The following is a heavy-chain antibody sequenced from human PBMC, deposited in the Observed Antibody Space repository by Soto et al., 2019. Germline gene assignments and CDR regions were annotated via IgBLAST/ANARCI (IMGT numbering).Heavy chain of an antibody. CDR2: ISGDGTKT. CDR1: GFFFSPYG. V-gene: IGHV3-23*01. CDR3: AKVACTAGTCANDF. D-gene: IGHD2-8*02. J-gene: IGHJ4*02. Sequence: EVQLWESGGGSVQSGGSLRLSRAASGFFFSPYGMSWVRQAPGKGLEWVSSISGDGTKTYDADSVKGRFTISRDNSKKTVDLQMTNLRVEDTAVYYCAKVACTAGTCANDFWGQGTLVNVSS.